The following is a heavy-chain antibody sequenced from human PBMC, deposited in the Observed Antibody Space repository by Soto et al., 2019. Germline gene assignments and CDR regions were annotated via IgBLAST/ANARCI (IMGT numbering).Heavy chain of an antibody. CDR1: GYSFSSYG. Sequence: ASVKVSCKASGYSFSSYGISWVRQAPGQGLEWMGWISAYNGNTNYAQKLQGRVTMTTDTSTNTAYMGVRSLRSDDTAVYYCARDRSAMILSYWGQGTLVTVSS. CDR2: ISAYNGNT. D-gene: IGHD2-2*01. V-gene: IGHV1-18*04. J-gene: IGHJ4*02. CDR3: ARDRSAMILSY.